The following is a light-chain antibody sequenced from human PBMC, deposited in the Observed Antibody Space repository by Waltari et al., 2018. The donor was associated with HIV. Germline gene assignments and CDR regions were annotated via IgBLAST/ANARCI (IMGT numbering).Light chain of an antibody. CDR3: QSADSSGTYRV. CDR2: KDS. V-gene: IGLV3-25*03. Sequence: SYELTQPPSVSVSPGQTARITCSGDALPKRYAYWYQQKPGQAPVLVIYKDSERPSGIPGRFPGSSSGTTVTLTISGVQAEDEADYYCQSADSSGTYRVFGGGTKLTVL. J-gene: IGLJ3*02. CDR1: ALPKRY.